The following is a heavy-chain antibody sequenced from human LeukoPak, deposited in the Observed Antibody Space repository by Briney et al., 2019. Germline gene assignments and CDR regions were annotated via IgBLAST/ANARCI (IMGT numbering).Heavy chain of an antibody. CDR3: AREGAGTNYYYYYGMDV. Sequence: GGSLRLSCAASGFTFSDYYMSWIRQAPGKGLEWVSDICSSSSYTNYADSVKGRFTISRDNAKNSLYLQMNSLRAEDTAVYYCAREGAGTNYYYYYGMDVWGQGTTVTVSS. D-gene: IGHD3-16*01. J-gene: IGHJ6*02. CDR2: ICSSSSYT. CDR1: GFTFSDYY. V-gene: IGHV3-11*06.